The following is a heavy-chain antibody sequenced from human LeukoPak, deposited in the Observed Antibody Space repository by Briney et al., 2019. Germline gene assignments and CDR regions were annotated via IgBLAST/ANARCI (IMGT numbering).Heavy chain of an antibody. Sequence: GASVKVSCKASGYTFTGYYMHWVGQAPGQGLEWMGWINPNSGGTNYAQKFQGRVTMTRDTSISTAYMELSRLRSDDTAVYYCARAGIAAAGKADYWGQGTLVTVSS. D-gene: IGHD6-13*01. V-gene: IGHV1-2*02. J-gene: IGHJ4*02. CDR2: INPNSGGT. CDR1: GYTFTGYY. CDR3: ARAGIAAAGKADY.